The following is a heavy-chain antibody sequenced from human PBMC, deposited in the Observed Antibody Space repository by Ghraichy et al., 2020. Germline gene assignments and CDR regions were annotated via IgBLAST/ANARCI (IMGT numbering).Heavy chain of an antibody. V-gene: IGHV6-1*01. Sequence: SETLSLTCAIAGDSVSSNSAAWNWIRQSPSRGLEWLGRTYYRSKWYNDYAVSVKSRITINPDTSKNQFSLQLNSVTPEDTAVYYCAKFEDRDNWNYFSYWGQGTLVTVSS. CDR3: AKFEDRDNWNYFSY. CDR2: TYYRSKWYN. J-gene: IGHJ4*02. CDR1: GDSVSSNSAA. D-gene: IGHD1-7*01.